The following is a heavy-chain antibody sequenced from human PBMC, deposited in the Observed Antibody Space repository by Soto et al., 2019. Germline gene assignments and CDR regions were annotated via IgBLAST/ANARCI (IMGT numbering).Heavy chain of an antibody. D-gene: IGHD3-22*01. CDR1: GFTFSSYA. CDR2: ISGSGGST. CDR3: AKDRALWYDSSVSVSRYYFDY. J-gene: IGHJ4*02. Sequence: GGSLRLSCAASGFTFSSYAMSWVRQAPGKGLEWVSAISGSGGSTYYADSVKGRFTISIDNSKNTLYLQMNSLRAEDTAVYYCAKDRALWYDSSVSVSRYYFDYWGQGT. V-gene: IGHV3-23*01.